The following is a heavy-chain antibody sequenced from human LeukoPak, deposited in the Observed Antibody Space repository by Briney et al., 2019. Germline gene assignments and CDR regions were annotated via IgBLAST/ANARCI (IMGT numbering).Heavy chain of an antibody. CDR2: IEQDGSEK. CDR3: ARGSGSFWY. CDR1: GFSFRDYW. Sequence: PGGSLRLSCIASGFSFRDYWMSWVRQAPGKGLEWVANIEQDGSEKYYVDSVKGRFTISRDNAKNSLYLQMNSLRAEDTAVYYCARGSGSFWYWGQGTLVTVSS. V-gene: IGHV3-7*04. D-gene: IGHD1-26*01. J-gene: IGHJ4*02.